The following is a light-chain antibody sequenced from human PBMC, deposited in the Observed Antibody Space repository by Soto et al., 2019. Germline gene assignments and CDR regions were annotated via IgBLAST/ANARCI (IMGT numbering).Light chain of an antibody. Sequence: EIVWTQSPGTLSLSPGERATLSCRASQSVTSDYLAWYQHKPGQAPRLLIYGASSRATGIPDRFSGSGSGKDFTLTISRLEPEDFAVYYCQQYARSPRTFGQATKV. J-gene: IGKJ1*01. V-gene: IGKV3-20*01. CDR3: QQYARSPRT. CDR1: QSVTSDY. CDR2: GAS.